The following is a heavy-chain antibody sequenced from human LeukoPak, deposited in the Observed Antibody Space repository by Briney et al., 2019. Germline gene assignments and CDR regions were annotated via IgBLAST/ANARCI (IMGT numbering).Heavy chain of an antibody. D-gene: IGHD3-10*01. CDR3: TRDHYLSGFT. CDR2: IYYTGST. CDR1: GGSISSSSYY. V-gene: IGHV4-39*07. J-gene: IGHJ4*02. Sequence: PSETLSLTCTVSGGSISSSSYYWGWIRQPPGKGLEWIGSIYYTGSTYYNASLKSRVTISVDTSKNQFSLNLTSLTAADTAVYYCTRDHYLSGFTWGQGTLVTVSS.